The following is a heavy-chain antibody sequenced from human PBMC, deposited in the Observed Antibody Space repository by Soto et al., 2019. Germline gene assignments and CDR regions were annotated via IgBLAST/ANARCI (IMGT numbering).Heavy chain of an antibody. CDR2: ISGSGCSA. J-gene: IGHJ4*02. D-gene: IGHD6-19*01. CDR3: EKEVSSGWYYFDY. Sequence: EVQLLESGGALVHPGGSLRLSCAASGFTFSSYAMNWVRQAPGKGLEWVSSISGSGCSAYYSDSGKGRFTISKDNSKNTLYVKMNSLRGEDTAVFFCEKEVSSGWYYFDYWGQGTLVTVSS. CDR1: GFTFSSYA. V-gene: IGHV3-23*01.